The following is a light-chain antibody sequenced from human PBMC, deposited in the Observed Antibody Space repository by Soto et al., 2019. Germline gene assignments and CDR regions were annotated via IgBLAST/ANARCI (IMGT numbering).Light chain of an antibody. J-gene: IGKJ4*01. CDR2: AAS. CDR3: QQSYSTPS. V-gene: IGKV1-39*01. CDR1: QDINSY. Sequence: DIPMSESPSSLSASIGDRVTITCQASQDINSYLAWYQQKPGKAPKLLIYAASSLQSGVPSRFSGSGSGTDFTFTISSLQPEDFATYYCQQSYSTPSFGGGTKLDIK.